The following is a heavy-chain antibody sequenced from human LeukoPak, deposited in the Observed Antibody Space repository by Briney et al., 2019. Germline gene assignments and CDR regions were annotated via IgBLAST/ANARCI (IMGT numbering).Heavy chain of an antibody. Sequence: SVNVSCKASGGTFSSYAISWVRQAPGQGLEWMGGIIPIFGTANYAQKFQGRVTITADESTSTAYMELSSLRSEDTAVYYCARDAWFGELSPPGYNWFDPWGQGTLVTVSS. J-gene: IGHJ5*02. V-gene: IGHV1-69*01. CDR3: ARDAWFGELSPPGYNWFDP. CDR1: GGTFSSYA. CDR2: IIPIFGTA. D-gene: IGHD3-10*01.